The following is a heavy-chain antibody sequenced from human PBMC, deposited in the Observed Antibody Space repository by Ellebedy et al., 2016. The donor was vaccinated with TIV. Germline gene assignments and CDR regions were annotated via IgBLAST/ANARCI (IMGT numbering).Heavy chain of an antibody. CDR3: ARRASYGDYAVQVNPWFDP. Sequence: PGGSLRLSCAASGFNFRSYWMAWVRQAPGKGLEWVAKIRQEGDEIYYVESVKGRFTISRVNAKNSLFLQMNSLRGEDTAVYYCARRASYGDYAVQVNPWFDPWGQGTLVTVSS. CDR2: IRQEGDEI. J-gene: IGHJ5*02. D-gene: IGHD4-17*01. CDR1: GFNFRSYW. V-gene: IGHV3-7*01.